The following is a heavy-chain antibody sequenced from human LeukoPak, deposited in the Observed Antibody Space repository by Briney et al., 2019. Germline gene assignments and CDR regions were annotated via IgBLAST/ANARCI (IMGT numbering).Heavy chain of an antibody. CDR1: GFTFSSYG. D-gene: IGHD3-10*01. V-gene: IGHV3-33*06. CDR3: AKMLWFGELFDS. J-gene: IGHJ4*02. Sequence: GRSLRLSCAASGFTFSSYGMHWVRQAPGKGLQWVAVIWYDGSNKYYADSVKGRFTISRDNSKNTLYLQMNSLRVEDTAVYYCAKMLWFGELFDSWGQGTLVTVSS. CDR2: IWYDGSNK.